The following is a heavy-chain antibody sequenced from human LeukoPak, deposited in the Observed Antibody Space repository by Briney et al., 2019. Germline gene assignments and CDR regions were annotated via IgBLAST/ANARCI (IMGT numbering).Heavy chain of an antibody. D-gene: IGHD3-10*02. J-gene: IGHJ4*02. CDR2: IKSKTDGGTT. V-gene: IGHV3-15*01. Sequence: GGSLRLSCAASGFTFSNAWMCWVRQAPGKGLEWVGRIKSKTDGGTTDYAAPVKGRFTISRDDSKNTLYLQMNSLKTEDTAVYYCTTLVRGVEYAMVDYWGQGTLVTVSS. CDR1: GFTFSNAW. CDR3: TTLVRGVEYAMVDY.